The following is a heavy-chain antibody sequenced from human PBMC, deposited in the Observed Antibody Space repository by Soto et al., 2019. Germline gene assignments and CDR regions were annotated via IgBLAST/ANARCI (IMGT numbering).Heavy chain of an antibody. CDR3: ARVGTGYSSSSPHYFDS. Sequence: GASVKVSCKASGYTFTNYGICWVRQAPGQGLEWMGWISAYNGNTNYAQKFQDRVTMTTDTSTSTAYLELRSLRSDDTAVYYCARVGTGYSSSSPHYFDSWGQGTLVTV. D-gene: IGHD6-6*01. CDR1: GYTFTNYG. CDR2: ISAYNGNT. J-gene: IGHJ4*02. V-gene: IGHV1-18*01.